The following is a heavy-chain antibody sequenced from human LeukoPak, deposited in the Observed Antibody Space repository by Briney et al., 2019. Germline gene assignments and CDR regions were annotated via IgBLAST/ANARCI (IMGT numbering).Heavy chain of an antibody. CDR2: ISSSGSTI. D-gene: IGHD6-13*01. V-gene: IGHV3-48*03. J-gene: IGHJ4*02. CDR3: GPAAGGGFPY. Sequence: GGSLRLSCAASGFTFSSYEMNWVRQAPGKGLEWVSYISSSGSTIYYADSVKGRFTISRDNAKNSLYLQMNSLRAEDTAVYYCGPAAGGGFPYWGQGTLVTVSS. CDR1: GFTFSSYE.